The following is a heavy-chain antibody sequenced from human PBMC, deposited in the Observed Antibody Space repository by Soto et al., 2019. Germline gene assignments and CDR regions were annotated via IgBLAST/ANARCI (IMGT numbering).Heavy chain of an antibody. CDR2: VYSGGKA. CDR3: ARTNRGFVIGYSIDH. V-gene: IGHV4-31*01. D-gene: IGHD3-22*01. CDR1: GDSITSGGYF. J-gene: IGHJ4*02. Sequence: QVQLQESGPGLLKPSQTLSLACTVSGDSITSGGYFWSWIRQLPGKGLAWIGYVYSGGKAYYTPTLTSSISITLETSANQFSLSLLSVTAADTAVYYCARTNRGFVIGYSIDHWGQGTLVTVSS.